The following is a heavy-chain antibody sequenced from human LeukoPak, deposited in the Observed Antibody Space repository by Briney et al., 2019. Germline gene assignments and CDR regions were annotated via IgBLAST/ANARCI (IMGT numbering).Heavy chain of an antibody. CDR2: INHSGHT. CDR3: ARHESDSSSAAFDS. Sequence: PSETLSLTCAVHGGSFSGYFWSWIRQPPGTGLEYIGEINHSGHTTYNPSLKSRVTISVDTSKNQFSLNMISVTAADTAVYYCARHESDSSSAAFDSWGQGTMVIVST. J-gene: IGHJ3*01. D-gene: IGHD6-6*01. V-gene: IGHV4-34*01. CDR1: GGSFSGYF.